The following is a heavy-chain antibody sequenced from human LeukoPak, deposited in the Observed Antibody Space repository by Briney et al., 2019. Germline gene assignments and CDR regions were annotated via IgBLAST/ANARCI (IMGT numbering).Heavy chain of an antibody. CDR1: GGSISSSSYY. CDR2: IYYSGST. Sequence: PSETLSLTCTVSGGSISSSSYYWGWIRQPPGKGLEWIGSIYYSGSTYYNPSLKSRVTISVDTSKNQFSLKLSSVTAADTAVYFCASAPNENYFDFWGQGTLVTVSS. CDR3: ASAPNENYFDF. V-gene: IGHV4-39*01. J-gene: IGHJ4*02.